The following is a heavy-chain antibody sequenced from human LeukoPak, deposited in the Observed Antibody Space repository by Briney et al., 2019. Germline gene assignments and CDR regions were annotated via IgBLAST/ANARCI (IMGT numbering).Heavy chain of an antibody. CDR2: INSDGSST. CDR3: AGGRYYYDSSGYGAFDI. J-gene: IGHJ3*02. CDR1: GFTFSSYW. V-gene: IGHV3-74*01. Sequence: QAGGSLRLSCAASGFTFSSYWMHWVRQAPGKGLVWVSRINSDGSSTSYADSVKGRFTISRDDAKNTLYLQMNSLRAEDTAVYYCAGGRYYYDSSGYGAFDIWGQGTMVTVSS. D-gene: IGHD3-22*01.